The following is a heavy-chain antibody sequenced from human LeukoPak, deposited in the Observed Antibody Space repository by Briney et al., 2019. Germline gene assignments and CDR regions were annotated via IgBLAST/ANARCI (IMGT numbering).Heavy chain of an antibody. Sequence: SETLSLTCAVYGGSFSGYYWSWIRQPPRKGLEWIGEINHSGSTNYNQSLKSRVTISVHTSKSQFSLQLSSVTAADRAVYYCAGRESDGSGSRTFDYWGQGTLVTVSS. V-gene: IGHV4-34*01. D-gene: IGHD3-10*01. CDR3: AGRESDGSGSRTFDY. J-gene: IGHJ4*02. CDR1: GGSFSGYY. CDR2: INHSGST.